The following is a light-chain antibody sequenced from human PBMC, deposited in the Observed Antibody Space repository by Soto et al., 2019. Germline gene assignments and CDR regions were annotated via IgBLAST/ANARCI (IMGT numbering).Light chain of an antibody. CDR3: QLLDSYPLT. Sequence: DFQLSLLPSFLPATIGARVTIHRRASQDISDYLAWYQQRPGKAPKLLIYAASTLQSGVPSRFSGSGSGTEFTLTISSLQPEDFATYSCQLLDSYPLTFAVGTSLDI. CDR2: AAS. CDR1: QDISDY. V-gene: IGKV1-9*01. J-gene: IGKJ4*01.